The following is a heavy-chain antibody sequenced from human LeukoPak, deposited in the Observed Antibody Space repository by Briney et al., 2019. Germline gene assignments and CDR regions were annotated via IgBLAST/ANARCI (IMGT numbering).Heavy chain of an antibody. CDR1: GGSISSYY. V-gene: IGHV4-4*07. Sequence: KPSETLSLTCTVSGGSISSYYWSWIRQPAGKGLEWIGRMDSSGSTNYNPSLKSRVTMSVDTSKNQFSLKLSSVTAADTAVYYCARDRREDYSGDFDLWGRGTLVTVSS. D-gene: IGHD2-15*01. CDR3: ARDRREDYSGDFDL. J-gene: IGHJ2*01. CDR2: MDSSGST.